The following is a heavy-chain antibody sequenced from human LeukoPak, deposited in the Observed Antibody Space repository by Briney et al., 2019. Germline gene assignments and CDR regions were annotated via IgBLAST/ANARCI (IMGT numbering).Heavy chain of an antibody. D-gene: IGHD6-13*01. CDR1: GDSFSYFY. CDR2: IYNSEST. Sequence: SETLSPTCTVSGDSFSYFYWSWIRQPPGKGLEWIGYIYNSESTSYNPSLKSRVTISLDTSQNQFSLKLSSLTAADTAVYYCARGVVAAAGRTFDFWGQGTLVTVSS. CDR3: ARGVVAAAGRTFDF. V-gene: IGHV4-59*01. J-gene: IGHJ4*02.